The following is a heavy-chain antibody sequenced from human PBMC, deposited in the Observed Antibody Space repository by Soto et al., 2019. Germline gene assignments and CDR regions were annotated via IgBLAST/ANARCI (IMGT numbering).Heavy chain of an antibody. Sequence: GGSLRLSCAVSGFSLRSYGMNWVRQAPGKGLEWVSYISLSGTTIHYADSVKGRFTISRDIAENSVYLQMNSLRDEDTAVYYCARRRYSGGWADYWGQGTLVTVSS. D-gene: IGHD6-19*01. CDR2: ISLSGTTI. CDR3: ARRRYSGGWADY. J-gene: IGHJ4*02. V-gene: IGHV3-48*02. CDR1: GFSLRSYG.